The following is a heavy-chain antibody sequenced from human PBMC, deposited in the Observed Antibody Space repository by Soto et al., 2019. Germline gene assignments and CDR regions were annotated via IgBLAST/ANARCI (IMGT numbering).Heavy chain of an antibody. D-gene: IGHD3-22*01. CDR1: GLTFTTAW. J-gene: IGHJ4*01. Sequence: EVQLVESGGGLVEPGGSLRLSGAASGLTFTTAWINWVRQAPGKGLEWAGRIKSKIDGGTTDFAAPVKGRFAISRDDSRNMVYFQMNSLEIEDTAVYYCTTDSHFTMKLVRFDYWGLGTLVTVSS. V-gene: IGHV3-15*07. CDR3: TTDSHFTMKLVRFDY. CDR2: IKSKIDGGTT.